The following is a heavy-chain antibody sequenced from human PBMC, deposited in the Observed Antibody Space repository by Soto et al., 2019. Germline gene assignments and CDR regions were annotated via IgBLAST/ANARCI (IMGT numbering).Heavy chain of an antibody. CDR3: ARHDWFDP. Sequence: PWGSLRLSCAVSGFIVSSHYMSWVRQAPGKGLEWVSVIYSGGSTYYADSVKGRFTISRDNSKNTLYLQMNSLRAEDTAVYYCARHDWFDPWGQGTLVTVSS. CDR1: GFIVSSHY. J-gene: IGHJ5*02. CDR2: IYSGGST. V-gene: IGHV3-66*04.